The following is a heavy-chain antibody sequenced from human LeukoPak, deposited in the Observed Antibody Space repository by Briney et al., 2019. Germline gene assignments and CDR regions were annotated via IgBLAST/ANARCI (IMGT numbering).Heavy chain of an antibody. CDR2: IYHSGST. CDR1: GYPISSGYY. J-gene: IGHJ4*02. D-gene: IGHD5-18*01. Sequence: PSETLSLTCAVSGYPISSGYYWGWIRQPPGKGLEWIGSIYHSGSTYYNPSLKSRVTISVDTSKNQFSLKLSSVTAADTAVYYCARQYSYGPNLDYWGQGTLVTVSS. CDR3: ARQYSYGPNLDY. V-gene: IGHV4-38-2*01.